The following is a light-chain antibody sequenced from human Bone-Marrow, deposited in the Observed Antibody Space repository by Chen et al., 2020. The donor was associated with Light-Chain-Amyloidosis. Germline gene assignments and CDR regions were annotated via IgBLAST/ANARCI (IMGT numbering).Light chain of an antibody. Sequence: SHVLTQPSSVSVAAGQTATIACGGNNIGSTSVDWYNQTPGQAPILVVYDDSDRPSGIPERLSGSNSGNTATLAISRVEAGDEADYYCQVWDRSSDRPVFGGGTKLTVL. V-gene: IGLV3-21*02. CDR2: DDS. CDR1: NIGSTS. J-gene: IGLJ3*02. CDR3: QVWDRSSDRPV.